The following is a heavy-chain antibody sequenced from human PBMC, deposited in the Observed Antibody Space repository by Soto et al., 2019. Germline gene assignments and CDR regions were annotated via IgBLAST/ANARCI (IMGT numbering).Heavy chain of an antibody. D-gene: IGHD2-21*02. J-gene: IGHJ1*01. V-gene: IGHV4-31*03. CDR2: IYYSGST. Sequence: SETLSLTCTVSGGSISSGGYYWSWIRQHPGKGLEWIGYIYYSGSTYYNPSLKSRVTISVDTSKNQFSLELSSVTAADTAGYYCARGPRGAYCGGDWYSGYFQHWGQGTLVTVSS. CDR1: GGSISSGGYY. CDR3: ARGPRGAYCGGDWYSGYFQH.